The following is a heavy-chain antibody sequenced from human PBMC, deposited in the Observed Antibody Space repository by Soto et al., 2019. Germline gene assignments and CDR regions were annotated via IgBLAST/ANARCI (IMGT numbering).Heavy chain of an antibody. V-gene: IGHV3-23*01. J-gene: IGHJ6*02. CDR2: ISGSGGST. Sequence: GGSLRLSCAASGFTFSSYAMSWVRQAPGKGLEWVSAISGSGGSTYYADSVKGRFTISRDNSKNTLYLQMNSLRAEDTAVYYCAKEYDPYSSGWYSDRSMDVWGQGTTVTVSS. D-gene: IGHD6-19*01. CDR3: AKEYDPYSSGWYSDRSMDV. CDR1: GFTFSSYA.